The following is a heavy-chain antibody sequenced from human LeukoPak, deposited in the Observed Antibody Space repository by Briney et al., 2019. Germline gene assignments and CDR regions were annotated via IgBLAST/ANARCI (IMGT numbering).Heavy chain of an antibody. CDR1: GFTFSSHG. CDR3: AKDLDRSGRYVGWFDP. CDR2: ISYDGSNK. D-gene: IGHD6-19*01. V-gene: IGHV3-30*18. J-gene: IGHJ5*02. Sequence: SGRSLRLSCAASGFTFSSHGMHWVRQAPGKGLEWVAVISYDGSNKYYADSVKGRFTISRDNSKNTLYLQMNSLRAEDTAVYYCAKDLDRSGRYVGWFDPWGQGTLVTVSS.